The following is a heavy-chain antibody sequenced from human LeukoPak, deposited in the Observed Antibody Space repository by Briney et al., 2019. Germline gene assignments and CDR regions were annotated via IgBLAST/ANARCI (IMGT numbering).Heavy chain of an antibody. CDR2: IKEDGSEK. Sequence: PGGSLRLSCAASEFTFSNYWMSWVRQAPGKGLEWLANIKEDGSEKYYVDSVKGRFTISRDNAKNSLYLQMNSLRAEDTAVYYCARDLYRIVVVPHYFDYWGQGTLVTVSS. CDR1: EFTFSNYW. J-gene: IGHJ4*02. D-gene: IGHD3-22*01. CDR3: ARDLYRIVVVPHYFDY. V-gene: IGHV3-7*01.